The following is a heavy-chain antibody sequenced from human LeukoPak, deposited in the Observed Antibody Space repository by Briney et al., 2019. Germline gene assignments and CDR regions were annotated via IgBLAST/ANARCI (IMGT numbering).Heavy chain of an antibody. CDR2: IKQGGSEN. Sequence: GGSLSLSCAASGFTFSSYWMSGVRQAPGKGLEWVDNIKQGGSENYYVDSVKGRFTISRDNAKNSLYLQMNILRAEDTAVYYCARDRERYDAFDIWGQGTMVTVSS. CDR1: GFTFSSYW. J-gene: IGHJ3*02. D-gene: IGHD1-26*01. CDR3: ARDRERYDAFDI. V-gene: IGHV3-7*01.